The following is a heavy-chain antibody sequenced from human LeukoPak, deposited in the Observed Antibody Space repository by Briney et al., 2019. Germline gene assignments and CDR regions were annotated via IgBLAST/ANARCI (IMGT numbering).Heavy chain of an antibody. Sequence: GASVKVSCKASGYTFTSYDINWVRQATGQGLEWMGWMNPNSGNTGYAQKFQGRVTMTRNTSISTAYMELSSLRSEDTAVYYCARGGSIYRTAAAGTNWFDPWGQGTLVTVSS. D-gene: IGHD6-13*01. CDR2: MNPNSGNT. CDR3: ARGGSIYRTAAAGTNWFDP. V-gene: IGHV1-8*01. J-gene: IGHJ5*02. CDR1: GYTFTSYD.